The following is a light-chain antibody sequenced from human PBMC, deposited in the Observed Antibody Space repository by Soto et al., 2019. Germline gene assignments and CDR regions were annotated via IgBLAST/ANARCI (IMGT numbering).Light chain of an antibody. CDR1: QSIRSNY. CDR3: QQYGSSPVT. Sequence: EIVLTQSPGTLSLSPGDRAPLSGRASQSIRSNYLAWYQQKPGQAPRFLIYGAFSRATGIPDRVSGSGSGTDFTLTISRLEPEDFAVYYCQQYGSSPVTVGQGTKVDIK. V-gene: IGKV3-20*01. J-gene: IGKJ1*01. CDR2: GAF.